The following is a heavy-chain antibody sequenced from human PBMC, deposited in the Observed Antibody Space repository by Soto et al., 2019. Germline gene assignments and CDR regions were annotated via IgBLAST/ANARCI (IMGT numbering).Heavy chain of an antibody. CDR2: IIPLLDVT. CDR3: AGSSGTVCYDDP. J-gene: IGHJ5*02. CDR1: GGTFSTYT. Sequence: QVQLVQSGAEVKKPGSSVKVSCKASGGTFSTYTINWVRQAPGQGLEWMGRIIPLLDVTNNAQRFQGRVTITADKSTSTVYMELTSLTSQDTAVYYCAGSSGTVCYDDPWGQGTLVTVPS. V-gene: IGHV1-69*02. D-gene: IGHD3-10*01.